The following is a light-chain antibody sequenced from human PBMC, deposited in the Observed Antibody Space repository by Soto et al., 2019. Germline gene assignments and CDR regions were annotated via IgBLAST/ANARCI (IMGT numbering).Light chain of an antibody. CDR2: GAS. J-gene: IGKJ1*01. Sequence: EIVLTQSPGTLSLSAGERATLSCRAGQSVSSNYLAWYQQKPGQAPSLLIYGASRRATGIPDRFSGSGSGTDFTLTISRLEPEDFAVYYCQQYGSSPPEKTFGQGTKVEIK. CDR1: QSVSSNY. CDR3: QQYGSSPPEKT. V-gene: IGKV3-20*01.